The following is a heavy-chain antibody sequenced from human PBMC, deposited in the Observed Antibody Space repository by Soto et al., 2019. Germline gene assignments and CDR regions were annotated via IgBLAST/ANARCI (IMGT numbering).Heavy chain of an antibody. CDR1: GFTFSSYG. J-gene: IGHJ4*02. Sequence: QVQLVESGGGVVQPGRSLRLSCAASGFTFSSYGMHWVRQAPGKGLEWVAVIWYDGSNKYYADSVKGRFTISRDNSKNTLYLQMTRLRAEDTAVYYCARDPSSGWFDFDYWVQGNLVSVSS. CDR3: ARDPSSGWFDFDY. CDR2: IWYDGSNK. V-gene: IGHV3-33*01. D-gene: IGHD6-19*01.